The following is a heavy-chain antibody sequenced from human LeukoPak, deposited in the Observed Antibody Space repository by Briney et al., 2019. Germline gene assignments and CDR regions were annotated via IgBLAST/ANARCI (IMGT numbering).Heavy chain of an antibody. D-gene: IGHD6-13*01. Sequence: PGGSRTLSCAASGFTARTGSSFRRLWMTWVRQSPGKGLEGVANINEDGSEKLYVDSLRGRVTISRDNAENTLFLQLNYLRAEDTAVYYCARGGSDSSRYWEDWGQGTLLIVSS. CDR1: GFTARTGSSFRRLW. CDR2: INEDGSEK. J-gene: IGHJ1*01. V-gene: IGHV3-7*01. CDR3: ARGGSDSSRYWED.